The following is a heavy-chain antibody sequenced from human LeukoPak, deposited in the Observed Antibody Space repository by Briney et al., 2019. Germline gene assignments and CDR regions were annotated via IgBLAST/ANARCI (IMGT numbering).Heavy chain of an antibody. CDR2: INSDGSST. V-gene: IGHV3-74*01. J-gene: IGHJ3*02. Sequence: PGGSLRLSCAASGFTFSSYWMHWVRQAPGKGLVWVSRINSDGSSTSYADSVKGRFTISRDNAKNTLYLQMNSLRAEDTAVYYCALPYCSSTSCYGVDAFDIWGQGTMVTVSS. D-gene: IGHD2-2*01. CDR1: GFTFSSYW. CDR3: ALPYCSSTSCYGVDAFDI.